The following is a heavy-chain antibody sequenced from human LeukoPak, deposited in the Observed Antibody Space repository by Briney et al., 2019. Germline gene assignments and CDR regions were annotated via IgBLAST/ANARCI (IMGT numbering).Heavy chain of an antibody. Sequence: SETLSLTCAVYGGSFSGYYWSWIRQPPGKGLEWIGEINHSGSTNYNPSLKSRVTISVDTSKNQFSLKLSSVTAADTAVYYCASTWLLDSSGYMGYFDYWGQGTLVTVSS. CDR3: ASTWLLDSSGYMGYFDY. CDR1: GGSFSGYY. V-gene: IGHV4-34*01. J-gene: IGHJ4*02. D-gene: IGHD3-22*01. CDR2: INHSGST.